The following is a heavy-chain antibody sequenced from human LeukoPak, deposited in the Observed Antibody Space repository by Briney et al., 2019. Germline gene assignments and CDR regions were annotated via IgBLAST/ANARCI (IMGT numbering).Heavy chain of an antibody. J-gene: IGHJ4*02. Sequence: SETLSLTCTVSGGSISGYCWSCIRQPPGKGLEWIGYIYYTGSTNYNPSLKSRVTISVDTSKNQFSLKLSSVTAADTAVYYCARRGGHGGSFDYWGQGTLVTVSS. D-gene: IGHD4-23*01. CDR1: GGSISGYC. V-gene: IGHV4-59*08. CDR3: ARRGGHGGSFDY. CDR2: IYYTGST.